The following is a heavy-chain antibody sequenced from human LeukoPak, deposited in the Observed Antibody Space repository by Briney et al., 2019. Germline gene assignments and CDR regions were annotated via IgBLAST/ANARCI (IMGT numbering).Heavy chain of an antibody. D-gene: IGHD3-3*01. J-gene: IGHJ6*03. CDR3: ARGGITIFGVVSYMDV. CDR1: GFTFGSYG. V-gene: IGHV3-20*04. CDR2: INWNGGST. Sequence: GGSLRLSCAASGFTFGSYGMSWVRQAPGKGLEWVSGINWNGGSTGYADSVKGRFTISRDNAKNSLYLQMNSLRAEDTALYYCARGGITIFGVVSYMDVWGKGTTVTVSS.